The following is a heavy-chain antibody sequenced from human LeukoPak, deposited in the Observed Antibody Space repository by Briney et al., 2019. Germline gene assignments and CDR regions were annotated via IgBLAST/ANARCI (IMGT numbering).Heavy chain of an antibody. D-gene: IGHD3-9*01. V-gene: IGHV4-59*01. J-gene: IGHJ5*02. Sequence: SETLSLTCTVSGGSISSYYWSWIRQPPGKGLEWIGYIYYSGSTNYNPSLKSRVTISVDTSKNQFSLKLSSVTAADTAVYYCARDTRYLGWFDPWGQGTLVTVSP. CDR3: ARDTRYLGWFDP. CDR1: GGSISSYY. CDR2: IYYSGST.